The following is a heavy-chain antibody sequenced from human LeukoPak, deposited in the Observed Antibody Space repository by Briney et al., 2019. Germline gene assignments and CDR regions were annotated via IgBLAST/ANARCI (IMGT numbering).Heavy chain of an antibody. CDR2: IKEDGSEK. V-gene: IGHV3-7*01. Sequence: PGGSLRLSCAASGFTFSSYWMSWVRQAPGKGLEWVANIKEDGSEKYYVDSVKGRFTISRDNAKNSLYLQMNSLRAEDTAVYYCARAYFDILIGFYDIFDYWGQGTLVTVSS. CDR1: GFTFSSYW. J-gene: IGHJ4*02. CDR3: ARAYFDILIGFYDIFDY. D-gene: IGHD3-9*01.